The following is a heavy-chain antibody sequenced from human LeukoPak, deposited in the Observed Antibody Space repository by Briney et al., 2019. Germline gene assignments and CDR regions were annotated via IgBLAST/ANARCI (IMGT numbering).Heavy chain of an antibody. J-gene: IGHJ4*02. D-gene: IGHD3-10*01. V-gene: IGHV3-23*01. CDR2: ISAGGATT. CDR3: AICSGARGYYFDY. CDR1: GFSFSSYA. Sequence: GGSLRLSCAASGFSFSSYAMSWVRQAPGKGLEWVSGISAGGATTYYADSVKGRFTMSRDNSKNTLYLQMNSLRAEDTAVYYCAICSGARGYYFDYWGQGTLVTVSS.